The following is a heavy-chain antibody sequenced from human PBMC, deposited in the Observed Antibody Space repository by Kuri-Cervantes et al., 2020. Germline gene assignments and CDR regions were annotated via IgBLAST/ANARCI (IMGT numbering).Heavy chain of an antibody. CDR1: GFTFSSYW. CDR3: ARATGAGSYAQADY. CDR2: IKQDGSEK. J-gene: IGHJ4*02. Sequence: GGSLRLSCAASGFTFSSYWMSWVRQAPGEGLEWVANIKQDGSEKYYVDSVKGRFTISRDNAKNSLYLQMNSLRAEDTAVYYCARATGAGSYAQADYWGQGTLVTVSS. D-gene: IGHD3-10*01. V-gene: IGHV3-7*03.